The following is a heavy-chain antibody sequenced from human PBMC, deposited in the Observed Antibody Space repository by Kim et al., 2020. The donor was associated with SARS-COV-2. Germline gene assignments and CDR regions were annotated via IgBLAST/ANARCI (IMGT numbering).Heavy chain of an antibody. CDR1: GGTFSSYA. Sequence: SVKVSCKASGGTFSSYAISWVRQAPGQGLEWMGGIIPIFGAANYAQKFQGRVTITADESTSTAYMELSSLRSEDTAVYYCARDTSLRGCQYGMDVWGQGTTVTVS. V-gene: IGHV1-69*13. CDR2: IIPIFGAA. D-gene: IGHD4-17*01. CDR3: ARDTSLRGCQYGMDV. J-gene: IGHJ6*02.